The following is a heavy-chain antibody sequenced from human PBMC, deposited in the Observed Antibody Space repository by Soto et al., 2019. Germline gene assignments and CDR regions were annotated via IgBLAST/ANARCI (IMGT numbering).Heavy chain of an antibody. V-gene: IGHV4-34*01. Sequence: QVQLQQWGAGLLKPSETLSLTCAVYGGSFSGYYWSWIRQPPGKGLEWIGEINHSGSTNYNPSLKSRVTISVDTSKNQFSLKLSSVTAADTAVYYCARGRDIAVVPAAILDYWGQGTLVTVSS. CDR2: INHSGST. J-gene: IGHJ4*02. D-gene: IGHD2-2*01. CDR3: ARGRDIAVVPAAILDY. CDR1: GGSFSGYY.